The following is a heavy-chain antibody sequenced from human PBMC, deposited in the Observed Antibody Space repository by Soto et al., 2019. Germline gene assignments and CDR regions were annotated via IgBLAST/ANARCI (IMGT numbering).Heavy chain of an antibody. CDR2: IIPIFGTA. D-gene: IGHD2-2*01. Sequence: QVQLVQSGAEVKKPGSSVKVSCKASGGTFSSYAISWVRQAPGQGLEWMGGIIPIFGTANYAQKFQGRVTITADESTSTAYMELSSLRSEDTAVYYCATYIPEYQLLSNYYYGMDVWGQGTTVTVSS. CDR3: ATYIPEYQLLSNYYYGMDV. CDR1: GGTFSSYA. J-gene: IGHJ6*02. V-gene: IGHV1-69*01.